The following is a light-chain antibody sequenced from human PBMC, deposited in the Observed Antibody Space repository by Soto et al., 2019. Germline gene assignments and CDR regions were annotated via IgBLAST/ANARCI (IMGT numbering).Light chain of an antibody. CDR3: SSYAGSNKNV. CDR1: SSDVGGYNY. V-gene: IGLV2-8*01. Sequence: QSVLTQPPSASGSPGQSVTISCTGTSSDVGGYNYVSWYQQHPGKAPKLMIYEVSKQPSGVPDRFSGSKSGNTASLTVSGLQAEDEADYYCSSYAGSNKNVFGTGTKVTVL. CDR2: EVS. J-gene: IGLJ1*01.